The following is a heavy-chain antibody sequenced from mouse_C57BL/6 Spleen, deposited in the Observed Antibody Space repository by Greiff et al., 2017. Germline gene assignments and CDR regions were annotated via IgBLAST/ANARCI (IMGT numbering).Heavy chain of an antibody. CDR1: GYTFTSYW. D-gene: IGHD2-5*01. V-gene: IGHV1-55*01. CDR3: ARPLYYSNYGYFDV. Sequence: QVQLQQPGAELVKPGASVKMSCKASGYTFTSYWITWVKQRPGQGLEWIGDIYPGSGSTNYNEKFKSKATLTVDTSSSTASMQLSSLTSEDSAVYYCARPLYYSNYGYFDVWGTGTTATVSS. J-gene: IGHJ1*03. CDR2: IYPGSGST.